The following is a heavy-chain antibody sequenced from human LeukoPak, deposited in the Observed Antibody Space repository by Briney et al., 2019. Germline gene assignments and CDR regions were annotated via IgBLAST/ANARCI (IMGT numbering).Heavy chain of an antibody. Sequence: SQTLSLTCTVSGGSVSSGSYYWSWIRQPAGKGLEWIGRIYTSGSTNYNPSLKSRVTMSVDTSKNQFSLKLSSVTAADTAVYYCASGATVVTSDEYYFDYWGQGTLVTVSS. CDR2: IYTSGST. J-gene: IGHJ4*02. D-gene: IGHD4-23*01. V-gene: IGHV4-61*02. CDR1: GGSVSSGSYY. CDR3: ASGATVVTSDEYYFDY.